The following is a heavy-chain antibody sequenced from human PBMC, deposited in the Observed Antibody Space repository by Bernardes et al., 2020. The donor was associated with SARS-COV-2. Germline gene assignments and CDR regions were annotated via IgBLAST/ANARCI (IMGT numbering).Heavy chain of an antibody. CDR1: GYTFTSYA. Sequence: ASVKVSCKASGYTFTSYAMHWVRQAPGQRLEWMGWINAGNGNTKYSQKFQGRVTITRDTSASTAYMELSSLRSEDTAVYYCARYCSSTSCYPSFPYYYYGMDVWGQGTTVTVSS. CDR2: INAGNGNT. D-gene: IGHD2-2*01. CDR3: ARYCSSTSCYPSFPYYYYGMDV. V-gene: IGHV1-3*01. J-gene: IGHJ6*02.